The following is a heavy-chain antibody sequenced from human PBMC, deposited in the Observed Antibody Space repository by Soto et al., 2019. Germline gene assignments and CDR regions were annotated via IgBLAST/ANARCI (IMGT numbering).Heavy chain of an antibody. CDR1: GFTFSNFG. J-gene: IGHJ4*02. D-gene: IGHD2-15*01. V-gene: IGHV3-30*03. CDR2: ISSDGSDK. Sequence: QVQVVESGGGVVQPGRSLRLSCAASGFTFSNFGMHWVRQAPGKGLEWVAAISSDGSDKYYLDSVKGRFIISRDNSKNTLFLQMNSLRVEDTGVYYCVRGSDVARQELDYWGQGTLVTVSS. CDR3: VRGSDVARQELDY.